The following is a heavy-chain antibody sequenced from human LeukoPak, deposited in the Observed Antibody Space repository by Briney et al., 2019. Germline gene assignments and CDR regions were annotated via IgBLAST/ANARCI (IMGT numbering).Heavy chain of an antibody. CDR3: ATYYDFWSAVRYYYYYYMDV. CDR1: GFTFSSYA. J-gene: IGHJ6*03. Sequence: GGSLRLSCAASGFTFSSYAMSWVRQAPGKGLEWVSAISGSGGSTYYADSVKGRFTIPRDNSKNTLYLQMNGLRAEDTAVYYCATYYDFWSAVRYYYYYYMDVWGKGTTVTVSS. CDR2: ISGSGGST. D-gene: IGHD3-3*01. V-gene: IGHV3-23*01.